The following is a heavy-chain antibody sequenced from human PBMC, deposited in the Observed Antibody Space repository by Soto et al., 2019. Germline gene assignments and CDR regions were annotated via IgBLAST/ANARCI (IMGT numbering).Heavy chain of an antibody. CDR2: IYWDDDK. J-gene: IGHJ3*02. V-gene: IGHV2-5*02. CDR3: AHTYCYDSSGYYNRPCDI. Sequence: QITLKESGPTLVKPTQTLTLTCTFSGFSLSTSGVGVGWIRQPPGKALEWLALIYWDDDKRYSPSLKSRLTITKDAAKNQVVLTMTDMDPADTATYSCAHTYCYDSSGYYNRPCDIWGQGTMVTVSS. CDR1: GFSLSTSGVG. D-gene: IGHD3-22*01.